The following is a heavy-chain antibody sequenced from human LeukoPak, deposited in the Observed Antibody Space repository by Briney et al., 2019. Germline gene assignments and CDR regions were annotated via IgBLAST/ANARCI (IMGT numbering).Heavy chain of an antibody. CDR1: GYSISSGYY. D-gene: IGHD1-26*01. CDR2: IYHSGST. V-gene: IGHV4-38-2*02. J-gene: IGHJ5*02. Sequence: PSETLSLTCTVSGYSISSGYYWGCIRQPPGKGLEWIGSIYHSGSTYYNPSLKSRVTISVDTSKNQFSLKLSSVTAADTAVYYCARPIGVGAANWFDPWGQGTLVTVSS. CDR3: ARPIGVGAANWFDP.